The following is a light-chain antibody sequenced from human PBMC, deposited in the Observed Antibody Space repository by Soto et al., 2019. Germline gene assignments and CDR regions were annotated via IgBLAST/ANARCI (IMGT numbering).Light chain of an antibody. V-gene: IGKV1-39*01. Sequence: DIQMTQSPSSLSASVGDRVTITCRASQSISSSFNWYQQKPGKAPKLLIYAASSLQSGVPSRFSGSGSGTDFTLTISSLQPEDFATYYCQQSYSTPYTCGQGTKLEIK. CDR2: AAS. CDR3: QQSYSTPYT. J-gene: IGKJ2*01. CDR1: QSISSS.